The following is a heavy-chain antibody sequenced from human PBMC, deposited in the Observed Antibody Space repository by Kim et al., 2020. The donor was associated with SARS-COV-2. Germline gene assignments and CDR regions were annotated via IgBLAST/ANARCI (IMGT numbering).Heavy chain of an antibody. J-gene: IGHJ4*02. CDR2: INRDGSAE. Sequence: GGSLRLSCAASGFTFSSFWISWVRQAPGKGLEWVANINRDGSAEYYVESLRGRFTISRDNAKNSLYLQFNSLRAEDTAVYYCAREIPSGTLDYWGQGTLV. CDR1: GFTFSSFW. D-gene: IGHD1-26*01. V-gene: IGHV3-7*01. CDR3: AREIPSGTLDY.